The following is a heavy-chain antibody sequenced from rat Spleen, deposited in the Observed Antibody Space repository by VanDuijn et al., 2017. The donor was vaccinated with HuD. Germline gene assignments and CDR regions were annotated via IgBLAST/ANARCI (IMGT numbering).Heavy chain of an antibody. D-gene: IGHD1-7*01. CDR1: GFTFSNYG. J-gene: IGHJ3*01. V-gene: IGHV5-29*01. CDR2: LSYDGTTT. CDR3: ARPDYGYPFAY. Sequence: EVQLVESGGGLVQPGRSLKLSCAASGFTFSNYGMAWVRQAPTKGLEWVATLSYDGTTTYYRDSVKGRFSISRDIAKSTLYLQMDSLRSEDTATYYCARPDYGYPFAYWGQGTLVTVSS.